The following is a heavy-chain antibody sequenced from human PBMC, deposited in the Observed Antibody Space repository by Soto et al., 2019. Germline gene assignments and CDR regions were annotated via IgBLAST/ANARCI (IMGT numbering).Heavy chain of an antibody. V-gene: IGHV3-48*01. J-gene: IGHJ4*02. CDR2: VSSSSDTI. Sequence: EVQLVESGGGLVQPGGSLRLSCAASGFTFSTYSMNWVRQAPGKGLEWVSYVSSSSDTIYHADSVKGRFTISRDNAKNSLYLQMNSLRAEDTAVDYCARGAKWNGGNVDYWGQGTLVTVSS. CDR3: ARGAKWNGGNVDY. CDR1: GFTFSTYS. D-gene: IGHD1-20*01.